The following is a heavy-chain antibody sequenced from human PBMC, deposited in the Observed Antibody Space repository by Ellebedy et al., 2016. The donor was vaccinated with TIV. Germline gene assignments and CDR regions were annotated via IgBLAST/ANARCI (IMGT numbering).Heavy chain of an antibody. D-gene: IGHD3-16*01. Sequence: GESLKISCAASGFTFSSYWMGWVRQAPGKGLEFVANIEQNGSDKNYVDSVKGRFTISRDNAENSLYLQINSLTGEDTALYYCARWSGGFDIWGRGTLVIVSS. CDR1: GFTFSSYW. CDR2: IEQNGSDK. CDR3: ARWSGGFDI. J-gene: IGHJ2*01. V-gene: IGHV3-7*01.